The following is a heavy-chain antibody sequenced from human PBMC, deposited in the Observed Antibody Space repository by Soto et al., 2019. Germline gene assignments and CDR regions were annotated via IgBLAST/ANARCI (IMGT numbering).Heavy chain of an antibody. Sequence: ESGGGLVKPGGSLRLSCAASGFTFSDYYMSWIRQAPGKGLEWVSYISSSSSYTNYADSVKGRFTISRDNAKKSMYLQMNSLRAEDTAVYYCARDHSHCSGGSCYSGWFDPWGQGTLVTVSS. CDR1: GFTFSDYY. CDR3: ARDHSHCSGGSCYSGWFDP. V-gene: IGHV3-11*06. J-gene: IGHJ5*02. D-gene: IGHD2-15*01. CDR2: ISSSSSYT.